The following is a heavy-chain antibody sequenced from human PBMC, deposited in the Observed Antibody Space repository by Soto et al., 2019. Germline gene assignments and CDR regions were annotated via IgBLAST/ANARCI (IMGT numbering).Heavy chain of an antibody. CDR1: GFTFSSYG. CDR3: ARGSAAGTNDAFDI. J-gene: IGHJ3*02. CDR2: IWYDGSNK. V-gene: IGHV3-33*01. Sequence: QVQLVESGGGVVQPGRSLRLSCAASGFTFSSYGMHWVRQAPGKGLEWVAVIWYDGSNKYYADSVKGRFTISRDNSKNTLYLQMNSLRAEDTAVYYWARGSAAGTNDAFDIWGQGTMVTVSS. D-gene: IGHD6-13*01.